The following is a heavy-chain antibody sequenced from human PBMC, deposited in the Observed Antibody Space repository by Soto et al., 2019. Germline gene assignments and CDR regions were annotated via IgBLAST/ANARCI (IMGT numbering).Heavy chain of an antibody. D-gene: IGHD3-9*01. Sequence: VQLLESGGGLVQPGRSLRLSCAASGFTFSSYGMHWVRQAPGKGLEWVAFISRDGSNKYYADSVKGRFTISRDNSKNTMYQQMDSLRAEDTAVYYCAKDIGILTGYKVIDYWGQGTLVTVSS. V-gene: IGHV3-30*18. CDR3: AKDIGILTGYKVIDY. CDR1: GFTFSSYG. J-gene: IGHJ4*02. CDR2: ISRDGSNK.